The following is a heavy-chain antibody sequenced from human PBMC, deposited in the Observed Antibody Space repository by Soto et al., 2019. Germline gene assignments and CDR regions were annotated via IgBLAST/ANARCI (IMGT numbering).Heavy chain of an antibody. CDR1: GYSFTSYS. J-gene: IGHJ5*01. CDR2: IDPSDSYT. CDR3: ARRPFTGVVNYDSGNWFDS. D-gene: IGHD3-3*01. V-gene: IGHV5-10-1*01. Sequence: GESLKISCKRSGYSFTSYSISSVRQMPGKGLERMGRIDPSDSYTNYSPSFQGHVTISADKSISTAYLQWSSLKDLDTVMYYCARRPFTGVVNYDSGNWFDSWGQGTLVTVSS.